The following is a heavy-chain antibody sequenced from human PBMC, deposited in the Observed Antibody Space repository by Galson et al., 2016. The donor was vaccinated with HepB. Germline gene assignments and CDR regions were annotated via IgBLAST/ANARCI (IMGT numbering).Heavy chain of an antibody. CDR2: IYHSGST. CDR3: ATVRAGCSSTSCYFDN. Sequence: ETLSLTCAVSGGSISDDIWWTRVRQPPGKGLEWIGDIYHSGSTNYNPSLKSRVTISVDKSKNQFSLMSSVTAADTAVYYCATVRAGCSSTSCYFDNWGQGTLVTVSS. J-gene: IGHJ4*02. CDR1: GGSISDDIW. V-gene: IGHV4-4*02. D-gene: IGHD2-2*01.